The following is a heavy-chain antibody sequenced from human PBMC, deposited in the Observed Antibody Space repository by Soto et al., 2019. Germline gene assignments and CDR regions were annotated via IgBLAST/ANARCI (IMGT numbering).Heavy chain of an antibody. CDR1: GFTFSSYW. CDR3: ARGGYSGYDYISYYYYGMDV. V-gene: IGHV3-7*03. J-gene: IGHJ6*02. CDR2: IKQDGSEK. D-gene: IGHD5-12*01. Sequence: GGSLRLSCAASGFTFSSYWMSWVRQAPGKGLEWVANIKQDGSEKYYVDSVKGRFTISRDNAKNSLYLQTNSLRAEDTAVYYCARGGYSGYDYISYYYYGMDVWGQGTTVTVSS.